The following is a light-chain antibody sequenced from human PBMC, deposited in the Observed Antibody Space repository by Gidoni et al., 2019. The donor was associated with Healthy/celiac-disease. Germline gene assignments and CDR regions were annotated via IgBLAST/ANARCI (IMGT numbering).Light chain of an antibody. V-gene: IGKV3-15*01. J-gene: IGKJ2*04. CDR1: QSVNSN. Sequence: EIVMTQSPATLSVSPGGRATLSCRASQSVNSNLAWYQQKPGQAPRLLMYGASTRATGIPARFSGSGSGTEFTLTISSLQSEDFAVYYCQQYNNWCSFGQGTKLEIK. CDR3: QQYNNWCS. CDR2: GAS.